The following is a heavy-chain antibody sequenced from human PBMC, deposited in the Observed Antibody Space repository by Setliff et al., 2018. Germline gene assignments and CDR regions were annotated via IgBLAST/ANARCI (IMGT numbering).Heavy chain of an antibody. CDR2: IKQDGSEK. Sequence: GGSLRLSCAASGFTFSNYWMSWVRQAPGKGLEWVANIKQDGSEKYYVDSVTGRFTISRDNAENSLYLQMNSLRAEDTAVYYCARLCTNGVCSFDYWGQGTLVTVSS. D-gene: IGHD2-8*01. J-gene: IGHJ4*02. CDR3: ARLCTNGVCSFDY. CDR1: GFTFSNYW. V-gene: IGHV3-7*01.